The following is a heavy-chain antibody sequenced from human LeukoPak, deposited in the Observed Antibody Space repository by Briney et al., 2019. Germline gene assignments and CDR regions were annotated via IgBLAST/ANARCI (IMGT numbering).Heavy chain of an antibody. V-gene: IGHV1-8*01. CDR2: MNPNSGNT. Sequence: ASVKVSCKASGYTFTSYDINWVRQATGQGLEWMGWMNPNSGNTGYAQKFQGRVTMTRNTSISTAYMELSSLRSEDTAVYYCARSRDSGYDRAIDYWGQGTLVTVSS. J-gene: IGHJ4*02. D-gene: IGHD5-12*01. CDR1: GYTFTSYD. CDR3: ARSRDSGYDRAIDY.